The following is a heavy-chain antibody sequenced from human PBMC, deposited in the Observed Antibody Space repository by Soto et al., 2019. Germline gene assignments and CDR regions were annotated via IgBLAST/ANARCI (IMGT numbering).Heavy chain of an antibody. CDR2: ISSYTGNT. J-gene: IGHJ1*01. V-gene: IGHV1-18*01. D-gene: IGHD3-22*01. Sequence: SVKVSCKASGYIFTSYGITWVRQAPGQGLEWMGWISSYTGNTIYAQMLQGRVSMTTDTSTNTAYMELRSLRSDDTAVYYCARTFYYDSSGYYYWDFQHWGQGTLVTVSS. CDR3: ARTFYYDSSGYYYWDFQH. CDR1: GYIFTSYG.